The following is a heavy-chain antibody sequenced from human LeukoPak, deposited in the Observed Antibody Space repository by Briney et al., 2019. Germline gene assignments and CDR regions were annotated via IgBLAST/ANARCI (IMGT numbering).Heavy chain of an antibody. CDR2: INHSGST. D-gene: IGHD6-13*01. Sequence: SETLSLTCAVYGGSFSGYYWSWIRQPPGKGLEWIGEINHSGSTNYNPSLKSRVTMSVDTSKNQFSLKLSSVTAADTAVYYCARDGRGYSFIYWGQGTLVTVSS. CDR3: ARDGRGYSFIY. J-gene: IGHJ4*02. V-gene: IGHV4-34*01. CDR1: GGSFSGYY.